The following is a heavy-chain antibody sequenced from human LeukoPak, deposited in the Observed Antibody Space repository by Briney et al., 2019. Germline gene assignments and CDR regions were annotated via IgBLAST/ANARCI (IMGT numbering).Heavy chain of an antibody. J-gene: IGHJ4*02. CDR2: IIPIFGTA. V-gene: IGHV1-69*05. CDR3: ARGGYSYGYSFDY. CDR1: GGTFSSYA. D-gene: IGHD5-18*01. Sequence: ASVKVSCKASGGTFSSYAISWVRQAPGPELEWMGRIIPIFGTANYAQKFQGRVTITTDESTSTAYMELSSLRSEDTAVYYCARGGYSYGYSFDYWGQGTLVTVSS.